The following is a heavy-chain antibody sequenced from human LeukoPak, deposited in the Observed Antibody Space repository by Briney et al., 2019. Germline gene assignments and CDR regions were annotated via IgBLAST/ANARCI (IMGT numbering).Heavy chain of an antibody. J-gene: IGHJ6*03. CDR1: GYPFTSYG. D-gene: IGHD3-3*01. V-gene: IGHV1-18*01. Sequence: ASVKVSCKASGYPFTSYGITWVRQAPGQGLEWMGGISDYKAHTNSEQKFQGRLTVTTGTSTNTAYMEFRSLRSDDTAQYLCARLRFLEWLWKIPADATLGYMDVWGKGTTVTVSS. CDR3: ARLRFLEWLWKIPADATLGYMDV. CDR2: ISDYKAHT.